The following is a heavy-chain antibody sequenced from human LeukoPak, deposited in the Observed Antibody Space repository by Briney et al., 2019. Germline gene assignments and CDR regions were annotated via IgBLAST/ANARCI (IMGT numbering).Heavy chain of an antibody. D-gene: IGHD6-19*01. CDR2: IYYSGST. V-gene: IGHV4-59*01. CDR3: ARASPYSSGWLFDY. J-gene: IGHJ4*02. CDR1: GVSITTYY. Sequence: SETLSLTCTVSGVSITTYYWSWIRQPPGKGLEWIGYIYYSGSTNYNPSLKSRVTISVDTSKNQFSLKLSSVTAADTAVYYCARASPYSSGWLFDYWGQGTLVTVSS.